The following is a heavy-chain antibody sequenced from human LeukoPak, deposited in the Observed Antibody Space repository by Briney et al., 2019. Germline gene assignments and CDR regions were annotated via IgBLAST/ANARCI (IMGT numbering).Heavy chain of an antibody. V-gene: IGHV3-21*01. Sequence: PGGSLRLPCAASGFTFSSYGMSWVPQAPGKGLGGVSSISGRNSYIYYVDSVKGRFTLSTDNAKNSLYLQMNSLRAEDTAVYYCARVIFRGATEGYYYYYGLDVWGQGTTVTVSS. CDR3: ARVIFRGATEGYYYYYGLDV. CDR1: GFTFSSYG. D-gene: IGHD3-10*01. J-gene: IGHJ6*02. CDR2: ISGRNSYI.